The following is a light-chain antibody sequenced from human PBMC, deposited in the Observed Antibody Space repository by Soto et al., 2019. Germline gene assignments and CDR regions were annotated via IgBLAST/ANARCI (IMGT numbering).Light chain of an antibody. CDR3: QSYDSRLSGSKV. V-gene: IGLV1-40*01. CDR1: SSNIGAGYD. J-gene: IGLJ1*01. CDR2: GNS. Sequence: QSVLTQPPSVSGAPGQRVTTSCTGSSSNIGAGYDVHWYQQLPGTAPRLLIDGNSHRPSGVPDRFSGSKSGTSASLAITGLQAEDESDYYCQSYDSRLSGSKVFGTGTKLTVL.